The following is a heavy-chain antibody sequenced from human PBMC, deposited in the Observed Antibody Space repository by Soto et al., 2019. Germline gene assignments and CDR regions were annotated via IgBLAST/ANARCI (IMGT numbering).Heavy chain of an antibody. J-gene: IGHJ6*03. CDR1: GFTFSSYA. V-gene: IGHV3-23*01. D-gene: IGHD4-4*01. CDR3: AKVLMGTPHTVYVYYYYMDV. CDR2: ISGSGGST. Sequence: GGSLRLSCAASGFTFSSYAMIWVRQAPGKGLEWVSAISGSGGSTYYADSVKGRFTISRDNSKNTLYLQMNSLRAEDTAVYYCAKVLMGTPHTVYVYYYYMDVWGKGTTVTVSS.